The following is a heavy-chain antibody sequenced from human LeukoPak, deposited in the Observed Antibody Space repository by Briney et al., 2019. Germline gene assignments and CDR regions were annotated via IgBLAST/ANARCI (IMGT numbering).Heavy chain of an antibody. CDR3: ASTTYYYDSSGYYFLDY. CDR2: LDTSGGT. Sequence: SETLSLXCTVSGGSISSYYWSWIRQPAGKGLEWIGRLDTSGGTNYNPSLKSRVTMSGDTSKKQFSLKLSSVTAADTAVYYCASTTYYYDSSGYYFLDYWGQGTLVTVSS. V-gene: IGHV4-4*07. D-gene: IGHD3-22*01. CDR1: GGSISSYY. J-gene: IGHJ4*02.